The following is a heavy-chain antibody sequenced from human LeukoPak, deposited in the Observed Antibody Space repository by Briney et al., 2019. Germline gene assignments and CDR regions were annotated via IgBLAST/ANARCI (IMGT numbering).Heavy chain of an antibody. Sequence: GGSLRLSCAASGFTFSSYSMNWVRQAPGKGLEWISYISGSTTKFHVDSVKGRFTISRDNAKNSLYLQMNSLRDEDTAVYYCVRDVGYAFDIWGQGTMVTVSS. V-gene: IGHV3-48*02. D-gene: IGHD1-26*01. CDR1: GFTFSSYS. J-gene: IGHJ3*02. CDR3: VRDVGYAFDI. CDR2: ISGSTTK.